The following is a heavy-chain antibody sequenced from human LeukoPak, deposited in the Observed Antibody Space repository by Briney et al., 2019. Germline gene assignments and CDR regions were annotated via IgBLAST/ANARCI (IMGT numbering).Heavy chain of an antibody. V-gene: IGHV4-34*01. J-gene: IGHJ4*02. CDR1: GGSFSGYY. CDR3: ARRTIFGVVGY. Sequence: PSETLSLTCAVYGGSFSGYYWSWIRQPPGKGLEWIGEINHSGSTNYNPSLKSRVTISVDTSKNQFSLKLSSVTAADTAVYYCARRTIFGVVGYWGQGTLVTVSS. CDR2: INHSGST. D-gene: IGHD3-3*01.